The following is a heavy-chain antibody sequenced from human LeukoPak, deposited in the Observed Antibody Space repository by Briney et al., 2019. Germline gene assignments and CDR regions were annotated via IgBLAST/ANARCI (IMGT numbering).Heavy chain of an antibody. CDR1: GFTFSSYA. V-gene: IGHV3-23*01. CDR2: ISGSGGST. CDR3: AKRVRYSSSWYHFED. Sequence: GGSLRLSCAASGFTFSSYAMTWVRQAPEKGLEWVSAISGSGGSTYYADSVKGRFTISRDNSKNTLYLQMNSLRAEDTAVYYCAKRVRYSSSWYHFEDWGRGTLVTVSS. J-gene: IGHJ4*02. D-gene: IGHD6-13*01.